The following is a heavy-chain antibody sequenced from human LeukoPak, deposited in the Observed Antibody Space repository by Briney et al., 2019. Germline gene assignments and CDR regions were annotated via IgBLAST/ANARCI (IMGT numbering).Heavy chain of an antibody. Sequence: KSSETLSLTCTVSGYSISTGYYWGWIRQPPGKGLEWIASIYHSGSTYYNLSLKSRVTISVDTSKNQFSLRLSSVTAADTAVYYCARDGRIRFPVTNWFDPWGQGTLVTVSS. CDR2: IYHSGST. CDR3: ARDGRIRFPVTNWFDP. D-gene: IGHD3-3*01. CDR1: GYSISTGYY. J-gene: IGHJ5*02. V-gene: IGHV4-38-2*02.